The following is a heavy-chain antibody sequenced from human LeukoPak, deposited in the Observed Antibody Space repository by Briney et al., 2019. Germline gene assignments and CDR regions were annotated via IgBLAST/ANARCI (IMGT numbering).Heavy chain of an antibody. CDR1: GLTFKNFA. V-gene: IGHV3-23*01. CDR2: TNGDEDST. J-gene: IGHJ4*02. CDR3: TIDLMTGFSSGWHLAY. Sequence: GRSLRLSCAASGLTFKNFAMSWVRQAPGKGLEWLAVTNGDEDSTHYADSVRGHFVISTDNSKSTSFLHMNSLRAEDTAVYYCTIDLMTGFSSGWHLAYWGQGTLVNVSS. D-gene: IGHD6-19*01.